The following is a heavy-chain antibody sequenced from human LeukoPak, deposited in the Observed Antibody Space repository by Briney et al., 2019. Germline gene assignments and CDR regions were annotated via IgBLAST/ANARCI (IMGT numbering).Heavy chain of an antibody. V-gene: IGHV3-23*01. Sequence: GGSLRLSCAASGFTFNSYAMSWVRQAPGKGLEWVSTIGFGDDSAYYADSVKGRFAISRDNSKNTLYLQMNYLRAEDTAVYYCAKDPTSVGGRHDWLLDSWGQGTLVTVSS. CDR1: GFTFNSYA. J-gene: IGHJ5*02. CDR2: IGFGDDSA. CDR3: AKDPTSVGGRHDWLLDS. D-gene: IGHD3-9*01.